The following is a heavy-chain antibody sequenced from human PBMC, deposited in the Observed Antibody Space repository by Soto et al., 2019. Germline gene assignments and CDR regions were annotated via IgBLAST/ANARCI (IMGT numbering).Heavy chain of an antibody. CDR2: IYSGTT. CDR3: AREDSGAFFDF. J-gene: IGHJ4*02. Sequence: SETLSLTCAVSGVSISSGGYSWSWIRQPPGKGMEWIGYIYSGTTHYNPSLKSRVTISMDRSKNQVSLSLKSVTAADTAVYYRAREDSGAFFDFWGQGNLVTVSS. D-gene: IGHD2-15*01. V-gene: IGHV4-30-2*01. CDR1: GVSISSGGYS.